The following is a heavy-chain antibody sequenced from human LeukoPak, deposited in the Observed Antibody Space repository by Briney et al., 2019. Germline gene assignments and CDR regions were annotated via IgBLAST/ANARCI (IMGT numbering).Heavy chain of an antibody. CDR1: GFSFNSYA. CDR3: ANQPGLYDSGWSWTYHFFGVDV. CDR2: VSGRGERT. V-gene: IGHV3-23*01. Sequence: GGPLGLSCAASGFSFNSYAMSWVRQAPGKGLEWVSAVSGRGERTYYADFVQGRFSISRDNSKDTVYLQMNSLRAGDTAIYYCANQPGLYDSGWSWTYHFFGVDVWGQGTTVTVSS. D-gene: IGHD6-19*01. J-gene: IGHJ6*02.